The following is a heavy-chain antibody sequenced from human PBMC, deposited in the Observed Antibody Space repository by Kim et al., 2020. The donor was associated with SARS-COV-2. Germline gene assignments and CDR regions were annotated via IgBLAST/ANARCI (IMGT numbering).Heavy chain of an antibody. J-gene: IGHJ4*02. CDR3: ARDPYSSGWYSAGY. CDR1: GFTFSSYW. D-gene: IGHD6-19*01. CDR2: IKQDGSEK. V-gene: IGHV3-7*03. Sequence: GGSLRLSCAASGFTFSSYWMSWVRQAPGKGLEWVANIKQDGSEKYYVDSVKGRFTISRDNAKNSLYLQMNSLRAEDTAVYYCARDPYSSGWYSAGYWGQGTLVTVSS.